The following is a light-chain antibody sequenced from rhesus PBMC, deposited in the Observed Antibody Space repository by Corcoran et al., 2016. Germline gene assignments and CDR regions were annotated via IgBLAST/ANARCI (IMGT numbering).Light chain of an antibody. CDR3: QHGLGTPVT. CDR2: KAS. CDR1: ENVNYF. V-gene: IGKV1-74*01. J-gene: IGKJ3*01. Sequence: DIQMTQSPSYLSAFVGYRVTITCRASENVNYFLNWYHQKPGKAHKLLCYKASTLQSGVPLRFSGSGSGTNDTFTISSLQPEEFATSYCQHGLGTPVTFGPGTKLDIK.